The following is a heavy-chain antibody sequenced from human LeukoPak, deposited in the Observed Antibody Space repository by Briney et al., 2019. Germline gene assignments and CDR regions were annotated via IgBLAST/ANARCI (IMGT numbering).Heavy chain of an antibody. Sequence: ASVKVSCKASGGTFSSYAISWVRQAPGQGLEWMGGIIPIFGTANYAQKFQGRVTITADESTSTAYMELSSLRSEDTAVYYCAREHGDYSFFDYWGQGTLVTVSS. CDR3: AREHGDYSFFDY. J-gene: IGHJ4*02. V-gene: IGHV1-69*01. D-gene: IGHD4-17*01. CDR2: IIPIFGTA. CDR1: GGTFSSYA.